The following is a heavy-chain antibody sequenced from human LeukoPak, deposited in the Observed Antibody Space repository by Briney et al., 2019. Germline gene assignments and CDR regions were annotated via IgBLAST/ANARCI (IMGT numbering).Heavy chain of an antibody. CDR1: GGSISSYY. J-gene: IGHJ6*03. V-gene: IGHV4-59*12. CDR2: IYYNGST. Sequence: SETLSLTCTVSGGSISSYYWTWIRQPPGKGLEWIGYIYYNGSTNYNPSLKSRVTISVDTSKNQFSLKLSSVTAADTAVYYCARDGGSYYYYYYMDVWGKGTTVTVSS. CDR3: ARDGGSYYYYYYMDV. D-gene: IGHD1-26*01.